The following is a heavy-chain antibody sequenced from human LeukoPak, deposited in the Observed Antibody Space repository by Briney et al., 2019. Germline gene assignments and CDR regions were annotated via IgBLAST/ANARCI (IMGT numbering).Heavy chain of an antibody. V-gene: IGHV4-4*07. D-gene: IGHD3-22*01. CDR2: IFTSGTT. CDR3: ARDGHYYDSSGYYPFDY. Sequence: PSETLSLTRTVSRGSLSSYYWSWMRPPAGKGLEWIGRIFTSGTTNHSPPLQSRVTMSLHTSKNQFSLKLSSVTAADTAVYYCARDGHYYDSSGYYPFDYWGQGTLVTVSS. CDR1: RGSLSSYY. J-gene: IGHJ4*02.